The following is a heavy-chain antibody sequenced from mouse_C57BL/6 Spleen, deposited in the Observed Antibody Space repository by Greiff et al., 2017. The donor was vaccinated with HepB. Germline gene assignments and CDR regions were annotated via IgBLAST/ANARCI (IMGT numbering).Heavy chain of an antibody. J-gene: IGHJ2*01. CDR1: GFTFTDYY. V-gene: IGHV7-3*01. CDR2: IRNKANGYTT. Sequence: EVKLVESGGGLVQPGGSLSLSCAASGFTFTDYYMSWVRQPPGKALEWLGFIRNKANGYTTEYSASVKGRFTISRENSQSILYLQMNALRAEDSATYYCARRGAYFDYWGQGTTLTVSS. CDR3: ARRGAYFDY.